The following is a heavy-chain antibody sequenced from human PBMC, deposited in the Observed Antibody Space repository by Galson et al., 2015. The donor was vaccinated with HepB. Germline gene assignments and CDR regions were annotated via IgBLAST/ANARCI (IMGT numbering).Heavy chain of an antibody. J-gene: IGHJ6*02. CDR1: GYTFTSYG. V-gene: IGHV1-18*01. CDR3: ARDTLTIFDEWYGMVV. CDR2: ISAYNGNT. D-gene: IGHD3-3*01. Sequence: SVKVSCKASGYTFTSYGISWVRQAPGQGLEWMGWISAYNGNTNYAQKLQGRVTMTTDTSTSTAYMELRSLRSDDTAVYYCARDTLTIFDEWYGMVVWGQGTTVTVSS.